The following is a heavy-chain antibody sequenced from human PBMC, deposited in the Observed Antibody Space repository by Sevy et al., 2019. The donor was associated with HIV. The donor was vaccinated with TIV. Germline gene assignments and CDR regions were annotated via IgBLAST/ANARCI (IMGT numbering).Heavy chain of an antibody. V-gene: IGHV3-23*01. CDR3: ARGINFYGSGREGHSYMDV. J-gene: IGHJ6*03. CDR1: GFAFSNFA. Sequence: GGSLRLSCAASGFAFSNFAISWVRQAPGKGLEWVSMISGSSAYTYYADSVKGRFTISRDNSKNTLYLQMNCLRVEETALYYCARGINFYGSGREGHSYMDVWGKGTTVTVSS. CDR2: ISGSSAYT. D-gene: IGHD3-10*01.